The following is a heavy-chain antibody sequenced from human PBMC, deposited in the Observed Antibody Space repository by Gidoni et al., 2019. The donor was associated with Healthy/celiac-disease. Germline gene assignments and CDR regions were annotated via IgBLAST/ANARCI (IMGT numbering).Heavy chain of an antibody. J-gene: IGHJ4*02. D-gene: IGHD2-15*01. CDR3: AKSPTGGDY. Sequence: EVQLLESGGGLVQPGGSLRLACSASGFTFSSYAMGWVRPAPGKGLGWVSAISGSGGSKDYADSVKGRFTISRDNSKNTLYLQMNSLRAEDTAVYYCAKSPTGGDYWGQGTLVTVSS. CDR1: GFTFSSYA. CDR2: ISGSGGSK. V-gene: IGHV3-23*01.